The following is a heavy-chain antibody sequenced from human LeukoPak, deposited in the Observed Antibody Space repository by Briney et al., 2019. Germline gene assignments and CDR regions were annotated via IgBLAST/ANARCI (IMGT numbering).Heavy chain of an antibody. CDR1: GFTFSSYA. Sequence: GRSLRLSCAASGFTFSSYAMHWVRQAPGKGLEWVAVISYDGSNKYYADSVKGRFTISRDNSKNTLYLQMNSLRAEDTAVYYCATHYDLIWGQGTMVTVSS. D-gene: IGHD3-3*01. V-gene: IGHV3-30*04. CDR3: ATHYDLI. CDR2: ISYDGSNK. J-gene: IGHJ3*02.